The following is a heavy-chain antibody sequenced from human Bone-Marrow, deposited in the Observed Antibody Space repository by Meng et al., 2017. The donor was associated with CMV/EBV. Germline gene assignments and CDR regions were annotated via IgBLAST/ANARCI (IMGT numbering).Heavy chain of an antibody. J-gene: IGHJ6*02. CDR1: GFTFDDYA. D-gene: IGHD3-10*01. V-gene: IGHV3-9*01. Sequence: SLKISCAASGFTFDDYAMHWVRQAPGKGLEWVSGISWNSGSIGYADSVKGRFTISRDNAKNSLYLQINSLRAEDTALYYCAKAYGSGSYYYYYGMDVWGQGTTVTVSS. CDR2: ISWNSGSI. CDR3: AKAYGSGSYYYYYGMDV.